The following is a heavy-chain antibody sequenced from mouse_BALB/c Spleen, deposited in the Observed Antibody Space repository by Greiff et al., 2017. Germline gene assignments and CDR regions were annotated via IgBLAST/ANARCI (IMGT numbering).Heavy chain of an antibody. CDR3: ARSGGPDY. CDR1: GFTFSSYA. Sequence: DVKLVESGGGLVKPGGSLKLSCAASGFTFSSYAMSWVRQTPEKRLEWVATISSGGSYTYYPDSVKGRFTISRDNAKNTLYLQMSSLRSEDTAMYYCARSGGPDYWGQGTTLTVSS. D-gene: IGHD1-1*02. CDR2: ISSGGSYT. V-gene: IGHV5-9-3*01. J-gene: IGHJ2*01.